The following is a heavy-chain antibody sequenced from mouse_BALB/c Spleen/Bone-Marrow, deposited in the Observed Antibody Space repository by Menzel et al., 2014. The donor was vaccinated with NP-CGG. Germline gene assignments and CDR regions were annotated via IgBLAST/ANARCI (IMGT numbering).Heavy chain of an antibody. J-gene: IGHJ3*01. CDR3: ASYYYGSSGFAY. CDR1: GFNIKDTY. Sequence: VQLKQSGAELVKPGASVKLSCTASGFNIKDTYMHWVKQRPEQGLEWIGRIDPANGNTKYDPKFQGKATITADTSSNTAYLRLSSLTSEDTAVYYCASYYYGSSGFAYWGRGTLVTASA. V-gene: IGHV14-3*02. D-gene: IGHD1-1*01. CDR2: IDPANGNT.